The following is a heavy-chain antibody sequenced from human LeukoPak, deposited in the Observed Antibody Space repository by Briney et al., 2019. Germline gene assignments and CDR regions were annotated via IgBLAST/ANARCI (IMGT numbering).Heavy chain of an antibody. CDR3: ARVAAAAYNWFDP. D-gene: IGHD6-13*01. J-gene: IGHJ5*02. Sequence: GRSLRLSCAASGFTFSSYAMHWVRQAPGKGLEWVSSISSSSSYIYYADSVKGRFTISRDNAKNSLYLQMNSLRAEDTAVYYCARVAAAAYNWFDPWGQGTLVTVSS. CDR2: ISSSSSYI. CDR1: GFTFSSYA. V-gene: IGHV3-21*01.